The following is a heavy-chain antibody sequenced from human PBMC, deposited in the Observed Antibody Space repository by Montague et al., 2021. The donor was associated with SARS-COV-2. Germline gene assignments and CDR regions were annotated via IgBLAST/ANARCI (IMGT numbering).Heavy chain of an antibody. D-gene: IGHD3-3*01. J-gene: IGHJ5*02. CDR3: ARGADYDFWSGYLRYKWFDP. CDR1: GGSLSGYY. V-gene: IGHV4-34*01. CDR2: INHSGNT. Sequence: SETLSLTRALYGGSLSGYYWAWIRQTPGKGLEWIGEINHSGNTNYNPSLKSRLTISVDTSKKQFSLKLSSVTTADTAVYYCARGADYDFWSGYLRYKWFDPWGLGTPVTVSS.